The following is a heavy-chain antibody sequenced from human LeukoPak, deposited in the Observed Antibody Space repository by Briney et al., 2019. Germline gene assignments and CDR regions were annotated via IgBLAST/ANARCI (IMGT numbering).Heavy chain of an antibody. Sequence: SETLSLTCSVSGGSLSSYYWSWLRQPPGQGLEWIGYIYYSGSTIYNPSLKSRVTISVDTSKNQFSLKLRSVTAADTAVYYCARAGIEDHYYGVDVWGQGTTVTVSS. V-gene: IGHV4-59*01. CDR2: IYYSGST. D-gene: IGHD2-15*01. CDR3: ARAGIEDHYYGVDV. CDR1: GGSLSSYY. J-gene: IGHJ6*02.